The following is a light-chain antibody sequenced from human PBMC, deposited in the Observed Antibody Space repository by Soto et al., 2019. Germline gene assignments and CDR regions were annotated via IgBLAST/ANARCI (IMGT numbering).Light chain of an antibody. CDR2: DNY. CDR3: SSYTSSSTYV. CDR1: SSNIGNHY. J-gene: IGLJ1*01. V-gene: IGLV1-51*01. Sequence: QSALTQPPSVSAAPGQKVTISCSGSSSNIGNHYVSWYQQLPGTAPKLLIYDNYKRPSGIPDRFSGSKSGTSATLDITGLQTGDEADYYCSSYTSSSTYVFGTGTKVTVL.